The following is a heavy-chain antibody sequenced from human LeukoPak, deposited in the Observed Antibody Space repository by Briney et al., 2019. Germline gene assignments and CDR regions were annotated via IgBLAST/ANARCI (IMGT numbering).Heavy chain of an antibody. CDR3: ASMTSSGWSSNWFDP. D-gene: IGHD6-19*01. Sequence: GASVKVSCKASGYTFTGYYMHWVRQAPGQGLEWMGRINPNSGGTNYAQKFQGRVTMTRDTSISTAYMELSRLRSDDTAVYYCASMTSSGWSSNWFDPWGKGTLVTVSS. J-gene: IGHJ5*02. CDR2: INPNSGGT. CDR1: GYTFTGYY. V-gene: IGHV1-2*06.